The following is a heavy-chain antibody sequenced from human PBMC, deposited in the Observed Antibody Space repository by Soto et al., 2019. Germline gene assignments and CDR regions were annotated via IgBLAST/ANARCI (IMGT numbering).Heavy chain of an antibody. Sequence: EVQLLESGGHLVQPGGSLRLSCAASGFTFISYAMSWVRQAPGKGLEWVSGISGSGGATYYANSMKGRFTISRDNSKNTLYLQMNSLRAEDTAVYYCAKDKQIWSSGSHPALIFDLWGRGTLVTVSS. CDR3: AKDKQIWSSGSHPALIFDL. J-gene: IGHJ2*01. D-gene: IGHD1-26*01. CDR2: ISGSGGAT. CDR1: GFTFISYA. V-gene: IGHV3-23*01.